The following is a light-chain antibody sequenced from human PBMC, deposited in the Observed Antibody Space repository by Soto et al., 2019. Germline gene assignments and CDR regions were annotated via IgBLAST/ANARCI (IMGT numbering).Light chain of an antibody. CDR3: GTWDSSLSAVV. Sequence: QSVLTQPPSVSAAPGQKVTISCSGSSFNIGNNYVSWFRQLPGTAPQLLIYENDKRPSGIPDRFSGSKSGASATLGITGLQTGDEADYYCGTWDSSLSAVVFGGGTKVTVL. CDR1: SFNIGNNY. V-gene: IGLV1-51*02. CDR2: END. J-gene: IGLJ2*01.